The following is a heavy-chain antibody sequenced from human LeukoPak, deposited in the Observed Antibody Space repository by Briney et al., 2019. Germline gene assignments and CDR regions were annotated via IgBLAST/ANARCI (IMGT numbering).Heavy chain of an antibody. D-gene: IGHD2-15*01. CDR2: ISGDGSSA. J-gene: IGHJ4*02. Sequence: PGGSLRLSCAASGFTFRTYWMHWVRQAPGKGLVWVSRISGDGSSASYADSVKGRFTISRDNAKNTLYLQMNSLRDEDTAVYYCVRDGAPCRGTTRYSTFESWGQGTLVSVSS. CDR3: VRDGAPCRGTTRYSTFES. CDR1: GFTFRTYW. V-gene: IGHV3-74*01.